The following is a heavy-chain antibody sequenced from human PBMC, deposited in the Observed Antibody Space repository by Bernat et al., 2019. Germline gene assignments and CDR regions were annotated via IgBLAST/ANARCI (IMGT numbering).Heavy chain of an antibody. J-gene: IGHJ5*02. CDR3: ARLPRYGDNWFDP. V-gene: IGHV4-4*02. D-gene: IGHD4-17*01. Sequence: VQLVESGGGLVQPGGSLRLSCATSGFTLSSYWMSWVRQAPGKGLEWIGEIYHSGSTNYNPSLKSRVTISVDKSKNQFSLKLSSVTAADTAVYYCARLPRYGDNWFDPWGQGTLVTVSS. CDR1: GFTLSSYW. CDR2: IYHSGST.